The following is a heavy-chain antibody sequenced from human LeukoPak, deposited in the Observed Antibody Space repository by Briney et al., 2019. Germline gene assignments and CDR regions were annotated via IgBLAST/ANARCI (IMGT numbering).Heavy chain of an antibody. J-gene: IGHJ4*02. CDR3: ARDRGITMVREFDY. CDR1: GYTFTGYY. V-gene: IGHV1-2*02. D-gene: IGHD3-10*01. Sequence: ASVKVSCKASGYTFTGYYTHWVRQAPGQGLEWMGWINPNSGGTNYAQKFQGRVTMTRDTSISTAYMELSRLRSDDTAVYYCARDRGITMVREFDYWGQGTLVTVSS. CDR2: INPNSGGT.